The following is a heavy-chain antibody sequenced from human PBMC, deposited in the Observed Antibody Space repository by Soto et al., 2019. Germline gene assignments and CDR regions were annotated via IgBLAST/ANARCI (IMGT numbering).Heavy chain of an antibody. CDR3: VRYCSTTLCNGVATRTFDY. Sequence: GGSLRLSCAASRFTFSTYEMHWVRQAPGKGMEWVSYISSSGSTVYYADSVKGRFTISRDNTRNSLYLQMNSLRDEDTALYYCVRYCSTTLCNGVATRTFDYWGQGTLVTVSS. CDR2: ISSSGSTV. J-gene: IGHJ4*02. CDR1: RFTFSTYE. D-gene: IGHD2-2*01. V-gene: IGHV3-48*03.